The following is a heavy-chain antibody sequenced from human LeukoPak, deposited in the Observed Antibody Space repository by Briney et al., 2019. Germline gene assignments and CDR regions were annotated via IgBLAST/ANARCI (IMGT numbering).Heavy chain of an antibody. CDR2: IYYSGST. Sequence: SETLSLTCTVSGGSISSGGYYWSWIRQHPGKGLEWIGYIYYSGSTYYNPSLKSRVTISVDTSKNQFSLKLSSVTAADTAVYYCARHPVGGLRFLEWLPIKGYWGQGTLVTVSS. CDR3: ARHPVGGLRFLEWLPIKGY. D-gene: IGHD3-3*01. V-gene: IGHV4-31*03. J-gene: IGHJ4*02. CDR1: GGSISSGGYY.